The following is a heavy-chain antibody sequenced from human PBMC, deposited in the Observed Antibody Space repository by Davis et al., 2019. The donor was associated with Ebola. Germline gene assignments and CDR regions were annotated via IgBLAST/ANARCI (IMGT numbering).Heavy chain of an antibody. V-gene: IGHV1-2*02. CDR3: ARAPYCSSTSCYLYGEYAFDY. CDR1: GYTFTGYY. CDR2: INPNSGGT. Sequence: ASVKVSCKASGYTFTGYYMHWVRQAPGQGLEWMGWINPNSGGTNYAQKFQGRVTMTRDTSISTAYMELSRLRSDTAVYYCARAPYCSSTSCYLYGEYAFDYWGQGTLVTVSS. J-gene: IGHJ4*02. D-gene: IGHD2-2*01.